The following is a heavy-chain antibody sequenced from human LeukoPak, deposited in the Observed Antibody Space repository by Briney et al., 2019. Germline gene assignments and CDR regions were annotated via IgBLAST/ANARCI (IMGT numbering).Heavy chain of an antibody. V-gene: IGHV3-23*01. CDR1: GFTFSSYA. CDR3: AKLPYYDFWSGYHYYFDY. J-gene: IGHJ4*02. Sequence: PGGSLRLSCAASGFTFSSYAMSWVRQAPGKGLEWVSAISGSGGSTYYADSVKGRFTISRDNSKNTLYLQMNSLRAEDTAVYYCAKLPYYDFWSGYHYYFDYWGQGTLVTVSS. D-gene: IGHD3-3*01. CDR2: ISGSGGST.